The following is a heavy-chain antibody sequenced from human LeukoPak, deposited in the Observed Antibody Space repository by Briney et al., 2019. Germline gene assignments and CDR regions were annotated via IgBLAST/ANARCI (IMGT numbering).Heavy chain of an antibody. CDR2: IYSGGST. J-gene: IGHJ4*02. CDR3: ARDAGYDFWSGYYQGYFDY. Sequence: PGGSLRLSCAASGFTVSSNYMSWVRQAPGKGLEWVSVIYSGGSTYYADSVKGRFTISRDNPKNTLYLQMNSLRAEDTAVYYCARDAGYDFWSGYYQGYFDYWGQGTLVTVSS. V-gene: IGHV3-66*02. CDR1: GFTVSSNY. D-gene: IGHD3-3*01.